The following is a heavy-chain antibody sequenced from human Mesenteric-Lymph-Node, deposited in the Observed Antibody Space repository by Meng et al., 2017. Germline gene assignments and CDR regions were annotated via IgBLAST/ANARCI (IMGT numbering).Heavy chain of an antibody. V-gene: IGHV3-33*01. CDR3: AREIAYCGGDCYYYYYGMDV. D-gene: IGHD2-21*02. CDR2: IWYDGSNK. Sequence: GGSLRLSCAASGFTFRTFGMHWVRQAPGKGLEWVAVIWYDGSNKYYADSVKGRFTISRDNSKNTLYLQMNSLRAEDTAVYYCAREIAYCGGDCYYYYYGMDVWGQGTTVTVSS. CDR1: GFTFRTFG. J-gene: IGHJ6*02.